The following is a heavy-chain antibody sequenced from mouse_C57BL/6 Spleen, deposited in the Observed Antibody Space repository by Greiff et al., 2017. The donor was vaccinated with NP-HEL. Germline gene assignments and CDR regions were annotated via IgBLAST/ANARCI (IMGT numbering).Heavy chain of an antibody. CDR3: ARYDYDLWYFDV. CDR1: GYSFTGYY. CDR2: INPSTGGT. J-gene: IGHJ1*03. Sequence: VQLKESGPELVKPGASVKISCKASGYSFTGYYMNWVKQSPEKSLEWIGEINPSTGGTTYNQKFKAKATLTVDKSSSTAYMQLKSLTSEDSAVYYCARYDYDLWYFDVWGTGTTVTVSS. D-gene: IGHD2-4*01. V-gene: IGHV1-42*01.